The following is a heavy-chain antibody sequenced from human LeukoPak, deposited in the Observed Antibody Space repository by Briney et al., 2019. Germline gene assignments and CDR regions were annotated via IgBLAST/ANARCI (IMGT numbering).Heavy chain of an antibody. J-gene: IGHJ6*03. Sequence: GGSLRLSCAASGFTLSSYWMSWVRQAPGKGLEWVANIKQDGSEKYYVDSVKGRFTISRDNAKNSLYLQMNSLRAEDTAVYYCARAQRCSSTSCPRDYYYYYYMDVWGKGTTVTVSS. D-gene: IGHD2-2*01. CDR1: GFTLSSYW. V-gene: IGHV3-7*01. CDR2: IKQDGSEK. CDR3: ARAQRCSSTSCPRDYYYYYYMDV.